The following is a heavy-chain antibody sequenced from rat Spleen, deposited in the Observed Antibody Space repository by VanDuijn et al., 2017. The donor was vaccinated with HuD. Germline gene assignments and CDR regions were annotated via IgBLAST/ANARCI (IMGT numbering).Heavy chain of an antibody. CDR3: TRSLTTVAVY. CDR1: GFTLSDHY. V-gene: IGHV5-29*01. CDR2: ISYDGSRT. Sequence: EVQLVESDGGLVQPGRSLKLSCAASGFTLSDHYMAWVRQAPTKGLEWVATISYDGSRTYYPDSVKGRFTISRDNAKSTLYLQMNSLRSEDTATYYCTRSLTTVAVYWGQGVMVTVSS. D-gene: IGHD1-8*01. J-gene: IGHJ2*01.